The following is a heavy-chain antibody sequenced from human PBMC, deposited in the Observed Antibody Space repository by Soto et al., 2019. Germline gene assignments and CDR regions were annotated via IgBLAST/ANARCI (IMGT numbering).Heavy chain of an antibody. CDR3: ARGGELHYHAGREA. CDR2: INPNSGYT. Sequence: ASVKVSCKASGYTFIGYYMHWVRQAPGQGLEWMGWINPNSGYTNYAQKFQGRVTMTRDTSINTGYMELSRLTSDDTAVYFCARGGELHYHAGREAGGRGTTVTVSA. CDR1: GYTFIGYY. V-gene: IGHV1-2*02. J-gene: IGHJ6*04. D-gene: IGHD3-10*01.